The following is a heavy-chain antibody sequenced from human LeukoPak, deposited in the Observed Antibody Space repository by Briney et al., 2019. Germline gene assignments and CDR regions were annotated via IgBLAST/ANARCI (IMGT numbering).Heavy chain of an antibody. CDR1: GGTFSSYA. CDR3: ARRYAGGWTDY. D-gene: IGHD6-19*01. J-gene: IGHJ4*02. V-gene: IGHV1-8*02. CDR2: MNPENGNT. Sequence: GASVKVSCKASGGTFSSYAISWVRQAPGQGLEWMGWMNPENGNTGYAERFQGRVTLTRNTSISTAYMELSSLGSEDTAVYYCARRYAGGWTDYWGQGTLVTVSS.